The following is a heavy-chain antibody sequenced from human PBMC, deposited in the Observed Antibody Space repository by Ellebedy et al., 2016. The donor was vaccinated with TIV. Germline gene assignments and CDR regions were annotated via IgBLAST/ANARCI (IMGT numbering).Heavy chain of an antibody. CDR1: GGSISSYY. J-gene: IGHJ4*02. V-gene: IGHV4-59*08. D-gene: IGHD2-2*02. CDR2: IYYSGST. Sequence: SETLSLTCTVSGGSISSYYWSWIRQPPGKGLEWIGYIYYSGSTNYNPSLKSRVTISVDTSKNQFSLKLSSVTAADTAVYYCARRGCSSTSCYNYFDYWGQGTLVTVSS. CDR3: ARRGCSSTSCYNYFDY.